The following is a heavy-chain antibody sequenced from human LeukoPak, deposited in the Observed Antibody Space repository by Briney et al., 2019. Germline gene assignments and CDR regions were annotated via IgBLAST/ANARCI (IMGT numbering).Heavy chain of an antibody. CDR2: ISGNGGIT. V-gene: IGHV3-23*01. CDR3: AKPSASGYYLYAFDI. J-gene: IGHJ3*02. CDR1: GFTFSSYA. Sequence: TGGSLRLSCAASGFTFSSYAMSWVRQAPGKGLEWVSAISGNGGITYYADSVKGRFTISRDNSRNTLSLQMNTLRDEDTAIYYCAKPSASGYYLYAFDIWGQGTMVTVSS. D-gene: IGHD5-12*01.